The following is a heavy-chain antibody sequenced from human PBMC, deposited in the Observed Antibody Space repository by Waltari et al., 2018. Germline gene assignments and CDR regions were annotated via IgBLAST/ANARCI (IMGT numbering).Heavy chain of an antibody. Sequence: QLQLQESGPGLVKPSETLSLTCSLSSGSITSPDYYWDWIRQSPGKGLEWIGNIYSRGNIHSNPSIGSRVTMSLDSSNNQVSLELRSVTAADTAVYYCARHSPGSTWFDPWGQGTLVTVSS. J-gene: IGHJ5*02. CDR2: IYSRGNI. CDR3: ARHSPGSTWFDP. CDR1: SGSITSPDYY. V-gene: IGHV4-39*01. D-gene: IGHD7-27*01.